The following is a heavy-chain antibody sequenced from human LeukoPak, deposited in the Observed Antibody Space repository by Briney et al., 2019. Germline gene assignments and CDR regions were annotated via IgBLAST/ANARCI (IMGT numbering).Heavy chain of an antibody. CDR1: GFSFSNGW. J-gene: IGHJ5*02. D-gene: IGHD6-6*01. CDR3: AKVIAARPA. CDR2: IKQDGSQK. V-gene: IGHV3-7*05. Sequence: GGSLRLSCAASGFSFSNGWMSWVRQAPGKGLQWVANIKQDGSQKYYVDSVKGRFTISRDNAKNSLFLQMDSLRVEDTAVYYCAKVIAARPAWGQGILVTVSS.